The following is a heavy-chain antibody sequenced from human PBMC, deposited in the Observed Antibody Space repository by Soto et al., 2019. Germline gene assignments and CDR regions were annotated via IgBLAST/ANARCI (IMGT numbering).Heavy chain of an antibody. CDR1: DYSISSGNN. Sequence: SETLSLTCAVSDYSISSGNNWGWIRQPPGKGLEWIGSFYHSGSTSYNPSLKSRVTISVDTSKNQFSLTLSSVTAADTAVYYCARDLTPNGMDVWRQGTPVTVSS. CDR3: ARDLTPNGMDV. J-gene: IGHJ6*02. CDR2: FYHSGST. V-gene: IGHV4-38-2*02.